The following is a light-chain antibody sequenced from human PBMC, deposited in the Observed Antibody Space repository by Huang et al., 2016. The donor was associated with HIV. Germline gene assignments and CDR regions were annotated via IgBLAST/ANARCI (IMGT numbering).Light chain of an antibody. Sequence: IQMTQSPSSLSASVGDRVTITCRASQTIRNYLNWYRQRPGKAPELLIYSASTLQSGVPSRFSGSGSDTDFTLTISSLQPEDSATYFCQQSFNPPRTFGQGTHLGI. J-gene: IGKJ2*01. CDR3: QQSFNPPRT. V-gene: IGKV1-39*01. CDR1: QTIRNY. CDR2: SAS.